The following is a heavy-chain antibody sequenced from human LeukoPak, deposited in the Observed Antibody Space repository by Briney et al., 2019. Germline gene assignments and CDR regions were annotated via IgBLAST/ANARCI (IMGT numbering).Heavy chain of an antibody. V-gene: IGHV3-23*01. Sequence: GGSLRLSCAASGLSFGAHAMHWVRQAPGMGLEWVSGVGGGGQRTHYADSVKGRFTISRDNSKNTLYLQTNSLRAEDTAIYYCAKDRGYYVDTGTINFWGQGTLVTVSS. CDR3: AKDRGYYVDTGTINF. CDR1: GLSFGAHA. CDR2: VGGGGQRT. D-gene: IGHD3-22*01. J-gene: IGHJ4*02.